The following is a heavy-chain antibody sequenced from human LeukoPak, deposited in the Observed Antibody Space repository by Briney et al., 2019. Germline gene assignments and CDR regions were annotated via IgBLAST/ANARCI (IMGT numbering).Heavy chain of an antibody. CDR2: INPNSGGT. J-gene: IGHJ6*03. Sequence: ASVKVSCKASGYTFTDYYIHWVRQVPGQGLEWMGWINPNSGGTNYAQKFQGRVTMTRDTSISTAYMELSSLRSEDTAVYYCARAYGGIPSVSFDYYYYYMDVWGKGTTVTVSS. CDR1: GYTFTDYY. CDR3: ARAYGGIPSVSFDYYYYYMDV. D-gene: IGHD3-16*01. V-gene: IGHV1-2*02.